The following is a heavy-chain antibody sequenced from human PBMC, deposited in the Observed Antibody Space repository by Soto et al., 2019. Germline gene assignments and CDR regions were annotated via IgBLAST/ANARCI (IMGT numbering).Heavy chain of an antibody. CDR3: AKDTYCSGGSCYSGY. D-gene: IGHD2-15*01. J-gene: IGHJ4*02. CDR2: ISGSGGST. V-gene: IGHV3-23*01. Sequence: GGSLRLSCTASGFIFSHYAMNWVRQGPGKGLEWVSGISGSGGSTYYADSVKGRFTISRDNSKKMLYLQMNSLRAEDTAVYYCAKDTYCSGGSCYSGYWGQGTLVTVSS. CDR1: GFIFSHYA.